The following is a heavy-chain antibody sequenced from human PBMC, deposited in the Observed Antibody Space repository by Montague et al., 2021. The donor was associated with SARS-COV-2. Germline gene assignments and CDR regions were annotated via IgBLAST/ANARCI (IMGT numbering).Heavy chain of an antibody. CDR1: GSSISSSSYY. Sequence: SETLSLTCTVSGSSISSSSYYWGWIHQPPGKGLEWIGSIYYSGSTYYNPSLKSRVTISVDTSKNQFSLKLSSVTAADTAVYYCARHSGRDTIFGVVIIPDAFDIWGQGTMVTGSS. D-gene: IGHD3-3*01. CDR3: ARHSGRDTIFGVVIIPDAFDI. J-gene: IGHJ3*02. CDR2: IYYSGST. V-gene: IGHV4-39*01.